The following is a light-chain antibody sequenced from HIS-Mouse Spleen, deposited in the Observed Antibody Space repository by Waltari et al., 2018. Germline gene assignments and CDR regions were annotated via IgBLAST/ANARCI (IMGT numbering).Light chain of an antibody. CDR1: RSVLYISNNKNY. V-gene: IGKV4-1*01. CDR2: WAP. CDR3: HQYYSTPYT. J-gene: IGKJ2*01. Sequence: DIVMTQSPDSLAVSLGERATIDCKSSRSVLYISNNKNYLAWYQQKPGQPPKLLIYWAPTRESGVPDRFSGSGSGTDFTRTISCLQAEDVAVYYCHQYYSTPYTFGQGTRLEIK.